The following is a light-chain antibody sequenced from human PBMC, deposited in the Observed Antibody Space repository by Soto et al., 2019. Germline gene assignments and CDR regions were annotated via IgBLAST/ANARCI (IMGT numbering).Light chain of an antibody. V-gene: IGLV2-14*01. CDR1: SSDVGGYNY. Sequence: QSVLTQPASVSGSPGQSITISCTGTSSDVGGYNYVSWYQQHPGKAPKLMIYEVSNRPSGVSNRFSGSKSGNTASLTISGLQAEDEAEYYCSSYTSSSPLFGTGTKLTVL. CDR3: SSYTSSSPL. CDR2: EVS. J-gene: IGLJ1*01.